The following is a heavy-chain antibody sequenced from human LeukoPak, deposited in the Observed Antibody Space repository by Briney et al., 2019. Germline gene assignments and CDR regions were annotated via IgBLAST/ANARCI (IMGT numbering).Heavy chain of an antibody. V-gene: IGHV3-9*01. CDR1: GFTFDGYA. J-gene: IGHJ4*02. Sequence: GRSLRLSCAASGFTFDGYAMHWVRQAPGKGLEWVSGISWNSGDIGYADSVKGRFTISRDNAKNSLYLQMNSLRAEDTALHYCAKGGEKSYGKPDYWGQGTLVTVSS. CDR2: ISWNSGDI. CDR3: AKGGEKSYGKPDY. D-gene: IGHD4-17*01.